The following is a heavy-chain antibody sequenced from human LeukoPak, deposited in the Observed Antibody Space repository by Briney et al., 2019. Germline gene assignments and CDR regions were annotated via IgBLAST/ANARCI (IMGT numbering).Heavy chain of an antibody. J-gene: IGHJ4*02. Sequence: GGSLRLSGAASGFTFRDYYGSSIRQAPGKGLVWVSRLNTGGNSTIYADSVKGRFIISRDNAKSTLYLQMNSLRADDTGVYYYTRAGAYDSGTYGAGDYWGQGTLVTVSS. D-gene: IGHD3-10*01. V-gene: IGHV3-74*01. CDR3: TRAGAYDSGTYGAGDY. CDR1: GFTFRDYY. CDR2: LNTGGNST.